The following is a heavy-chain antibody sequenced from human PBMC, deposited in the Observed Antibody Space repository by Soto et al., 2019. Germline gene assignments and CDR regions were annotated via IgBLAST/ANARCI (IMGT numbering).Heavy chain of an antibody. CDR3: ARGVTMVRGVIHTPYFDY. CDR2: IYYSGNT. V-gene: IGHV4-31*03. D-gene: IGHD3-10*01. Sequence: QVQLQESGPGLVKPSQTLSLTCTVSGGSISSGGYYWSWIRQHPGKDLEWIGYIYYSGNTYYNPSLKSRVTISEDTSKNQFPLKLSSVTAADTAVYYCARGVTMVRGVIHTPYFDYWGQGTLVTVSS. CDR1: GGSISSGGYY. J-gene: IGHJ4*02.